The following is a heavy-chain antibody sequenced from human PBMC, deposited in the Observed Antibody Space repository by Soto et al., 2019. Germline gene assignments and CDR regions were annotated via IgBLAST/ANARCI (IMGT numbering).Heavy chain of an antibody. V-gene: IGHV1-18*01. CDR3: ARIKQLVGYDWFDP. Sequence: GASVKVSCRAFGYTFTSYGISWVRQAPGQGLEWMGWISAYNGNTNYAQKLQGRVTMTTDTSTSTAYMELRSLRSDDTAVYYCARIKQLVGYDWFDPWGQGTLVTVSS. CDR2: ISAYNGNT. CDR1: GYTFTSYG. D-gene: IGHD6-6*01. J-gene: IGHJ5*02.